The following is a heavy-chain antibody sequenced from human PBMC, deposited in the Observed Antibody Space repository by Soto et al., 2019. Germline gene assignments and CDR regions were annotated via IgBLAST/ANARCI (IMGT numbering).Heavy chain of an antibody. D-gene: IGHD6-25*01. V-gene: IGHV4-30-4*02. CDR1: GGSISSGDYY. CDR2: KYYSGST. J-gene: IGHJ5*02. Sequence: SETLSLTCTVSGGSISSGDYYWSWIRQPPGKGLEWIGYKYYSGSTYYNPSLKSRVTISVDTSKNQFSLILSSVTSADTAVYYCARDQLSSGLYVWFDPWGQGTLVTVSS. CDR3: ARDQLSSGLYVWFDP.